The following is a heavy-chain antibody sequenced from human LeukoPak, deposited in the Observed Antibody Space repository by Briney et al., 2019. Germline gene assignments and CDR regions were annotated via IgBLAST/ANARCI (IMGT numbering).Heavy chain of an antibody. J-gene: IGHJ5*02. CDR2: TYYSGST. Sequence: SETLSLTCPVSGGSISSYYWSWIRQPPGKGLEWNGYTYYSGSTNYNPSLKSRVTISGDTSKNQFSLKLSSVTAADTAVYYCASLISVSDWFDPWGQGTLVTVSS. V-gene: IGHV4-59*01. CDR3: ASLISVSDWFDP. D-gene: IGHD3/OR15-3a*01. CDR1: GGSISSYY.